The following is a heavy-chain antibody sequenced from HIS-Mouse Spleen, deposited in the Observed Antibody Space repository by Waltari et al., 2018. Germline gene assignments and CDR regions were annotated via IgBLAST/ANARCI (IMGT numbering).Heavy chain of an antibody. CDR2: ISYDGSNK. D-gene: IGHD3-10*01. J-gene: IGHJ4*02. CDR3: EGVYGSGSYYFDY. CDR1: GFTLSSHG. Sequence: QVQLVESGGGVVQPGGSRRLPGASSGFTLSSHGMHWVRQAPGKGLEWVAVISYDGSNKYYADSVKGRFTISRDNSKNTLYLQMNSLRAEDTAVYYCEGVYGSGSYYFDYWGQGNLVTVSS. V-gene: IGHV3-30*03.